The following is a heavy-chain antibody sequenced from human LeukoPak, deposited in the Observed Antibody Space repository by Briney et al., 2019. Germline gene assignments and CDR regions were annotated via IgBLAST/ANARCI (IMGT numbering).Heavy chain of an antibody. V-gene: IGHV3-9*01. CDR3: AYYYYGMDV. J-gene: IGHJ6*02. CDR2: ISWNSGSI. Sequence: GRSLRLSCAASGFTFDDYAMHWVRQAPGKGLEWVSGISWNSGSIGYADSVKGRFTISRDNAKNSLYLQMNSLRAEDTALYYCAYYYYGMDVWGQGTTVTVSS. CDR1: GFTFDDYA.